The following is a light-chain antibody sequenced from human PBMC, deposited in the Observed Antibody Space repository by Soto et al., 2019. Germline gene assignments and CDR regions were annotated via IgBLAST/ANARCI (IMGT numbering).Light chain of an antibody. CDR3: QQSFTTPRT. CDR1: QSVSSSY. J-gene: IGKJ1*01. Sequence: EFELTQSPATLSLSLGERATLSCRASQSVSSSYLAWYQQKPGQAPRPLIYAASSRHTGIPDRFSGSGSGTNFTLTVSGLQSEDLAMYFCQQSFTTPRTFGQGTKVDIK. V-gene: IGKV3D-20*02. CDR2: AAS.